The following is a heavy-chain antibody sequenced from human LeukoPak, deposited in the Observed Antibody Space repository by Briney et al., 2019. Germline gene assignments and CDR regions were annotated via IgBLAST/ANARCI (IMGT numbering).Heavy chain of an antibody. CDR2: IYSGGST. V-gene: IGHV3-53*01. J-gene: IGHJ6*02. Sequence: HPGGSLRLSCAASGFTLSTYWMHWVRQAPGKGLEWVSVIYSGGSTYYADSVKGRFTISRDNSKNTLYLQMNSLRPEDTAVYYCARDLPPAPWNGMDVWGQGTTVTVSS. D-gene: IGHD2-2*01. CDR3: ARDLPPAPWNGMDV. CDR1: GFTLSTYW.